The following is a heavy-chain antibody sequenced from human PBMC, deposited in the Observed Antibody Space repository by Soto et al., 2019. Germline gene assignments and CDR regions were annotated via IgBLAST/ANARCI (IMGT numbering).Heavy chain of an antibody. Sequence: QVQLVQSGAEVRKPGASVKVPCKASGYTFTRYGISWVRQAPGQGLEWMGWSTPYNGDTYYARKVQGRVTMTSDTYTSTAYMELRSLTPDDSAIYYCARGRGVNCSSTSCYHSFYYMDVWGKGITVTVSS. J-gene: IGHJ6*03. CDR1: GYTFTRYG. CDR2: STPYNGDT. D-gene: IGHD2-2*01. CDR3: ARGRGVNCSSTSCYHSFYYMDV. V-gene: IGHV1-18*01.